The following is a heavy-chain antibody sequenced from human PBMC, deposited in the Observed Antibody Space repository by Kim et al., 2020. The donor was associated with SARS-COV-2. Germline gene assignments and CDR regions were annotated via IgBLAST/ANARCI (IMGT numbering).Heavy chain of an antibody. CDR2: IKPDGSEK. J-gene: IGHJ4*02. CDR3: SVGKAWGFD. D-gene: IGHD3-10*01. CDR1: GFTFGTYW. V-gene: IGHV3-7*05. Sequence: GGSLRLSCAASGFTFGTYWMTWVRQAPGKGLEWVANIKPDGSEKSYVDSVKGRFTISRDNAKNTLYLQMDGLRVDDTAVYYCSVGKAWGFDWCQGILVTV.